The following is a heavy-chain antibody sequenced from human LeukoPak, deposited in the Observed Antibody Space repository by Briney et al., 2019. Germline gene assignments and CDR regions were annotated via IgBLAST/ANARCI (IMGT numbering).Heavy chain of an antibody. CDR1: GFTFGRSG. V-gene: IGHV1-18*01. Sequence: ASVKVSCKASGFTFGRSGISWVRQAPGQGLEWMGWITAYNGKTNYAEKFRGRVIMTTDTSTSTALMELRSLRSDDTAVYYCASRSGYDPYYFDYWGQGTQVTVSS. CDR3: ASRSGYDPYYFDY. J-gene: IGHJ4*02. CDR2: ITAYNGKT. D-gene: IGHD5-12*01.